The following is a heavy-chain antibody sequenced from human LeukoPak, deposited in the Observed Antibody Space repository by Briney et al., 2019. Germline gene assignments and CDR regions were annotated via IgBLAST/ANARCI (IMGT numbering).Heavy chain of an antibody. J-gene: IGHJ3*02. CDR1: GFTFSSYA. Sequence: GGSLRLSCSASGFTFSSYAMHWVRQAPGKGLEYVSAISSNGGSTYYADSVKGRFTISRDNSKNTLYLQMNSLRAEDTAVYYCARDHARGSGQLGAFDIWGQGTMVTVSS. V-gene: IGHV3-64*04. CDR3: ARDHARGSGQLGAFDI. D-gene: IGHD3-10*01. CDR2: ISSNGGST.